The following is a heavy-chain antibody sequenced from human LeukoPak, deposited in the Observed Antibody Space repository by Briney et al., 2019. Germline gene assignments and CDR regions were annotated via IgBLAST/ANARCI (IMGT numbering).Heavy chain of an antibody. CDR3: ARDLAHFSGASFDP. D-gene: IGHD3-3*02. CDR2: ISSSSSYI. V-gene: IGHV3-21*01. J-gene: IGHJ5*02. CDR1: EFTFSSYS. Sequence: GGSLRLSCAASEFTFSSYSMNWVRQAPGKGLEWVSSISSSSSYIYYADSVKGRFTISRDNAKNSLYLQMNSLRAEDTAVYYCARDLAHFSGASFDPWGQGTLVTVSS.